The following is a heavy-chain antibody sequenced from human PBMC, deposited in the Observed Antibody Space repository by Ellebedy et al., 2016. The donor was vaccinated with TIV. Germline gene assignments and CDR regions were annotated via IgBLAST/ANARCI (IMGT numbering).Heavy chain of an antibody. J-gene: IGHJ6*02. D-gene: IGHD3-10*01. CDR3: ARTYGSGSSTNYYGMDV. CDR2: ISSSSSYI. CDR1: GFTFSSYS. V-gene: IGHV3-21*01. Sequence: PGGSLRLSCAASGFTFSSYSMNWVRQAPGKGLEWVSSISSSSSYIYYADSVKGRFTISRDNAKNSLYLQMNSLRAQDTAVYYCARTYGSGSSTNYYGMDVWGQGTTVTVSS.